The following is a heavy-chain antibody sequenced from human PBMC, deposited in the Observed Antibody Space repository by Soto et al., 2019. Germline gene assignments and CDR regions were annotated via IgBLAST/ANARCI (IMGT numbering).Heavy chain of an antibody. CDR3: AKDRIAVAGTRLVLDY. Sequence: EVQLLESGGGLVQPGGSLRLSCAASGFTFSSYAMSWVRQAPGKGLEWVSAISGSGGSTYYADSVKGRFTISRDNSKNXLYLQMNSLRAEDTAVYYCAKDRIAVAGTRLVLDYWGQGTLVTVSS. D-gene: IGHD6-19*01. J-gene: IGHJ4*02. V-gene: IGHV3-23*01. CDR1: GFTFSSYA. CDR2: ISGSGGST.